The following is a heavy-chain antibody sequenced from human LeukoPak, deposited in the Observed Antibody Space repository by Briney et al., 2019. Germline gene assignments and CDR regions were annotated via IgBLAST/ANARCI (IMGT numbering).Heavy chain of an antibody. D-gene: IGHD3-10*01. CDR3: ARVGAGSYLGDYYFDY. J-gene: IGHJ4*02. Sequence: GGSLRLSCAASGFTFSAYEMIWVRQAPGKGLEWLSYINVGGDTMHYADSVKGRFTTSRDDAKNSLYLQMNSLRGEDTAVFYCARVGAGSYLGDYYFDYWGQGTLVTVSS. CDR2: INVGGDTM. V-gene: IGHV3-48*03. CDR1: GFTFSAYE.